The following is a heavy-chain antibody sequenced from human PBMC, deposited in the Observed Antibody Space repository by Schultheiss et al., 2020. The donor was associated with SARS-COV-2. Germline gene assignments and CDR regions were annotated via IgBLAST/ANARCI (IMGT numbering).Heavy chain of an antibody. CDR2: ISPYNGDT. CDR3: AREVVAGGAYYYGMDV. V-gene: IGHV1-18*04. D-gene: IGHD2-15*01. CDR1: GYSFPNYC. Sequence: ASVKVSCKASGYSFPNYCISWVRQAPGQGLEWLGWISPYNGDTNYAESFQGRATMTTDTSTRTAYMELRSLRSDDTAVYYCAREVVAGGAYYYGMDVWGQGTTVTVSS. J-gene: IGHJ6*02.